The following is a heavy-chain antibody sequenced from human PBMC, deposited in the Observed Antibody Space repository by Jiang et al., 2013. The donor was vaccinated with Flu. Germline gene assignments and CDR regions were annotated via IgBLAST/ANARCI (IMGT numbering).Heavy chain of an antibody. J-gene: IGHJ4*02. CDR2: TYYRSKWYN. D-gene: IGHD2-2*01. CDR3: ARFRRCTSCYGGDLIDY. V-gene: IGHV6-1*01. Sequence: TCAISGDSVSSNSAAWNWIRQSPSRGLEWLGRTYYRSKWYNDYAVSVKSRITINPDTSKNQFSLQLNSVTPEDTAVYYCARFRRCTSCYGGDLIDYWGQGTLVTVSS. CDR1: GDSVSSNSAA.